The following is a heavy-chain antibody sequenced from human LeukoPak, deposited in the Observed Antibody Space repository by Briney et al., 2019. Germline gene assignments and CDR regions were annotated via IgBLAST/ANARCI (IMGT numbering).Heavy chain of an antibody. D-gene: IGHD2-15*01. CDR3: ARDIGSGYYYHYGMDV. CDR1: GFTFSSYA. CDR2: ISSNGGST. J-gene: IGHJ6*02. V-gene: IGHV3-64*01. Sequence: PGGSLRLSCAASGFTFSSYAMHWVRQAPGKGLEYVSAISSNGGSTYYANPVKGRFTISRDNSKNTLYLQMGSLRAEDMAVYYCARDIGSGYYYHYGMDVWGQGTTVTVSS.